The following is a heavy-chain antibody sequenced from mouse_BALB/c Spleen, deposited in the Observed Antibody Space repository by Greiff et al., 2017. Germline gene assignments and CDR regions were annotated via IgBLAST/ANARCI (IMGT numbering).Heavy chain of an antibody. V-gene: IGHV7-3*02. D-gene: IGHD2-2*01. CDR3: ARVGLYYFDY. Sequence: EVKVVESGGGLVQPGGSLRLSCATSGFTFTDYYMSWVRQPPGKALEWLGFIRNKANGYTTEYSASVKGRFTISRDNSQSILYLQMNTLRAEDSATYYCARVGLYYFDYWGQGTTLTVSS. J-gene: IGHJ2*01. CDR1: GFTFTDYY. CDR2: IRNKANGYTT.